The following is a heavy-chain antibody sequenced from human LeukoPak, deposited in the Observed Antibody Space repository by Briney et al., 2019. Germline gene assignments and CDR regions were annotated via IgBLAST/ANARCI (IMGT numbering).Heavy chain of an antibody. Sequence: GRSHRLFYAASGLTFTSYEMNWVRLDPGEGLGWVSYISSSGSTIYYAASVKGRFTISRDNAKNSLYLQMNSLRAEDTAVYYCARDSNKGAFDIWGQGTMVTVSS. V-gene: IGHV3-48*03. CDR3: ARDSNKGAFDI. D-gene: IGHD2/OR15-2a*01. J-gene: IGHJ3*02. CDR1: GLTFTSYE. CDR2: ISSSGSTI.